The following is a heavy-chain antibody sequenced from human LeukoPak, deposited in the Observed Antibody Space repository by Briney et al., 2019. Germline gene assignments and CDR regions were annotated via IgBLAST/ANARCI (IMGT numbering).Heavy chain of an antibody. V-gene: IGHV1-69*08. CDR2: IIPILGTA. CDR3: ARDSGSYAFDI. D-gene: IGHD3-10*01. CDR1: GGTFSSYT. Sequence: ASVKVSCKASGGTFSSYTISWVRQAPGQGLEWMGRIIPILGTANYAQKFQGRVTITADESTSTAYMELSSLRSEDTAVYYCARDSGSYAFDIWGQGTMVTVSS. J-gene: IGHJ3*02.